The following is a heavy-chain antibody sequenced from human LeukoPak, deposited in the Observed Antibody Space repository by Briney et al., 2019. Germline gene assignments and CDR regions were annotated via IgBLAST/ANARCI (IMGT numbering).Heavy chain of an antibody. CDR2: ISWNSGSI. CDR1: GFTFDDYA. D-gene: IGHD3-22*01. J-gene: IGHJ4*02. Sequence: GRSLRLSCAASGFTFDDYAMHWVRQAPGEGLEWVSGISWNSGSIGYADSVKGRFTISRDNAKNSLYLQMNSLRVEDTALYYCAKGTYYDSSAPFDYWGQGTLVTVSS. V-gene: IGHV3-9*01. CDR3: AKGTYYDSSAPFDY.